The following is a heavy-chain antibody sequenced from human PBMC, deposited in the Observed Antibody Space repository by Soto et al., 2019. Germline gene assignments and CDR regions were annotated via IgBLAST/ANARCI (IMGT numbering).Heavy chain of an antibody. CDR2: ISAYNGNT. CDR3: ARDLTGNNWFDP. J-gene: IGHJ5*02. Sequence: ASVKVSCKASGYTFTSYGISWVRQAPGQGLEWMGWISAYNGNTNYAQKLQGRVTMTRDTSTSTAYMELRRLRSDDTAVYYCARDLTGNNWFDPWGQGTLVTVSS. V-gene: IGHV1-18*01. CDR1: GYTFTSYG. D-gene: IGHD3-9*01.